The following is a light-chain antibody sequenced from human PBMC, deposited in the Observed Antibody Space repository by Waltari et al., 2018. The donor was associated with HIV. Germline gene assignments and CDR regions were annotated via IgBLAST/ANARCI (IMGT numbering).Light chain of an antibody. CDR3: AAWGNSLSLL. J-gene: IGLJ2*01. V-gene: IGLV1-47*01. Sequence: QSVLTQPPSASGPPGQRVTISCSGSSSNIGRNYVYWSQHLPGTAPKLLLYRNTQRPSGVPDRFSGSKSGTSASLAISGLRSEDEADYYCAAWGNSLSLLFGGGTKLTVL. CDR1: SSNIGRNY. CDR2: RNT.